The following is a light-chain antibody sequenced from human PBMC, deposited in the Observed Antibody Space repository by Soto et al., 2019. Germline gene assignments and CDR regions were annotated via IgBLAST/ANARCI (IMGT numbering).Light chain of an antibody. Sequence: QSVLTQPASVSGSPGQSITISCTGTSSDVGGYNYVSWYQQHPGKAPKLMIYDVNNRPSGVSNRFSGSKSGNTASLTISGLQAEDEADYYCSSYTSSSTPYVCGTGTKVTVL. CDR2: DVN. CDR3: SSYTSSSTPYV. V-gene: IGLV2-14*01. CDR1: SSDVGGYNY. J-gene: IGLJ1*01.